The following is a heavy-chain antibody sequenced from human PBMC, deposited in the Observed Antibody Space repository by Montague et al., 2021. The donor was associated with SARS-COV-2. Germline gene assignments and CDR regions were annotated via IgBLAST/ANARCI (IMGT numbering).Heavy chain of an antibody. CDR2: IFPSGIT. CDR1: GGSISSYY. V-gene: IGHV4-59*13. CDR3: ARTEYNWNDWFDP. J-gene: IGHJ5*02. Sequence: SETLSLTCSVSGGSISSYYWCWIRQSPAKGLEWIGYIFPSGITDYNPSLKSRVTISVDMSENQFSLQLNSVTAADAAVYYCARTEYNWNDWFDPWGQGTLVTVSS. D-gene: IGHD1-20*01.